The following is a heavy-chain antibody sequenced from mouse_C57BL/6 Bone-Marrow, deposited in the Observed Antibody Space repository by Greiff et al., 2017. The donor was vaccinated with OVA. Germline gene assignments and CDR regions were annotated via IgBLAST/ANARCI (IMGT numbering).Heavy chain of an antibody. CDR3: ASRLGYYAMDY. Sequence: VQLVESGPGLVQPSQSLSITCTVSGFSLTSYGVHWVRQSPGKGLEWLGVIWSGGSTDYNAAFISRLSISKDNSKSQVFFKMNSLQADDTAIYYCASRLGYYAMDYWGQGTSVTVSS. V-gene: IGHV2-2*01. CDR2: IWSGGST. CDR1: GFSLTSYG. J-gene: IGHJ4*01.